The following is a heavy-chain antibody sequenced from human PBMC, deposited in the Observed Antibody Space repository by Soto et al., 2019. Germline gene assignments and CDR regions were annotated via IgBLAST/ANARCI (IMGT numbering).Heavy chain of an antibody. CDR3: ARDSQYYDISGDYYYYMDV. D-gene: IGHD3-9*01. V-gene: IGHV3-21*01. CDR1: GFTFSSYS. J-gene: IGHJ6*03. Sequence: GGSLRLSCAASGFTFSSYSMNWVRQAPGKGLEWVSSISSSSSYIYYADSVKGRFTISRDNAKNSLYLQMNSLRAEDTAVYYCARDSQYYDISGDYYYYMDVWGKGTTVTVSS. CDR2: ISSSSSYI.